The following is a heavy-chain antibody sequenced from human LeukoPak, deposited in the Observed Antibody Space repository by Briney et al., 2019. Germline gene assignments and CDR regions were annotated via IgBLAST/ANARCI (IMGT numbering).Heavy chain of an antibody. CDR1: GGSISSSNW. V-gene: IGHV4-4*02. Sequence: PSETLSLTCAVSGGSISSSNWWSWVRQPPGKGLEWIGQIYHSGSTNYNPSLKSRVTISVDKSKNQFSLKLRSVTAADTAVYYFARRLSLGYCSGGSCYGRGAWFDRWGQGTLVTVSS. CDR2: IYHSGST. D-gene: IGHD2-15*01. CDR3: ARRLSLGYCSGGSCYGRGAWFDR. J-gene: IGHJ5*02.